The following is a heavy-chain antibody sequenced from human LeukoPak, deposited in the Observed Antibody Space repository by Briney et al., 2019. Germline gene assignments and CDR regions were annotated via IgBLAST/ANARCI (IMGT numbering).Heavy chain of an antibody. V-gene: IGHV3-23*01. CDR2: ISVGGGST. CDR1: GFTLSSYW. Sequence: GGSLRLSCVASGFTLSSYWMSWVRQAPGKGLEWVSTISVGGGSTYYADSVKGRFTISRDNSKNTLYLQMNTLRAEDTAVYFCARCPQEIFDYWGQGTLATVSS. J-gene: IGHJ4*02. CDR3: ARCPQEIFDY.